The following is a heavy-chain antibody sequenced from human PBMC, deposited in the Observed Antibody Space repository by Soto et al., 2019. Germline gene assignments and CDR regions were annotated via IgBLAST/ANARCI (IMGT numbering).Heavy chain of an antibody. D-gene: IGHD2-15*01. CDR2: IYYSGST. Sequence: QLQLQESGPGLVKPSETLSLTCTVSGGSISSSSYYWGWIRQPPGKGLEWIGSIYYSGSTYYNPSLTSRVTRAVDTSKNQFSLKLSSVTAADTAVYYCATAQDIVVVVAANPFDYWGQGTLVTVSS. CDR3: ATAQDIVVVVAANPFDY. V-gene: IGHV4-39*01. CDR1: GGSISSSSYY. J-gene: IGHJ4*02.